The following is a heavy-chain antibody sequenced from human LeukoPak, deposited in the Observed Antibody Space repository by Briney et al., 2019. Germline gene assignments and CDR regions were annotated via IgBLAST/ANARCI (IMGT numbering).Heavy chain of an antibody. CDR3: ARDRLSSGWYSGFDY. D-gene: IGHD6-19*01. CDR1: GGSISSYY. V-gene: IGHV4-59*01. CDR2: IYYSGST. J-gene: IGHJ4*02. Sequence: SETLSLTCTVSGGSISSYYWSWIRQPPGKGLEWIGYIYYSGSTNYNPSLKSRVTISVDTYKNQFSLKLSSVTAADTAVYYCARDRLSSGWYSGFDYWGQGTLVTVSS.